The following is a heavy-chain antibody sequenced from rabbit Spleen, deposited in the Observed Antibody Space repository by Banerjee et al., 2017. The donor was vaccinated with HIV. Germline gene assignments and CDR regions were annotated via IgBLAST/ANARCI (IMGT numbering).Heavy chain of an antibody. CDR3: VRYASNAGYPYYFNL. D-gene: IGHD1-1*01. Sequence: QSLEESGGALVKPGASLTLTCKASGFSFNSGYDMCWVRQAPGKGLELIACMGSVTANTWHAPWVNGRFTITRGTSRNTVDLQMTSLTAADTATYFCVRYASNAGYPYYFNLWGPGTLVTVS. CDR1: GFSFNSGYD. V-gene: IGHV1S43*01. CDR2: MGSVTANT. J-gene: IGHJ4*01.